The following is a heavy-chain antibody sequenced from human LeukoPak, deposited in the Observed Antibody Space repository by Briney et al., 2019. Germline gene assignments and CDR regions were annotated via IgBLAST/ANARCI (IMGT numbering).Heavy chain of an antibody. CDR2: ITSGFTP. D-gene: IGHD2-15*01. J-gene: IGHJ4*02. CDR3: AKDYSDLRVADVFFEY. Sequence: GGSLRLSCAASGLIFSNYAMSWVRQAPGKGLEWVSGITSGFTPHYADSVKGRFTISRDNSKNTFHLQMNSLRAEDTAVYYCAKDYSDLRVADVFFEYWAQGTLVTFSS. CDR1: GLIFSNYA. V-gene: IGHV3-23*01.